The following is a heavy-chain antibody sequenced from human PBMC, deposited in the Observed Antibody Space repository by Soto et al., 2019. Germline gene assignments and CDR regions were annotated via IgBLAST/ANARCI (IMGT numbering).Heavy chain of an antibody. CDR3: AKDCAYGRSCTAS. D-gene: IGHD2-15*01. V-gene: IGHV3-30*04. J-gene: IGHJ5*02. Sequence: QVQVVESGGGVVQPGRSLRLSCAASGFTFRNYAIHWVRQAPGKGLEWVAVISYDGRNEYYADSVRGRFTISRDNSKNKPFNQMNRLRGEDRAVYTSAKDCAYGRSCTASCGQGTLVTVSS. CDR1: GFTFRNYA. CDR2: ISYDGRNE.